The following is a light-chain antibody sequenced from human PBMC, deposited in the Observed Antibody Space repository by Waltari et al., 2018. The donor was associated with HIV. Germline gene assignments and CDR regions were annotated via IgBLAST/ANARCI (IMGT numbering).Light chain of an antibody. Sequence: SSELTQDPVVSVALGQTVTITCQGDSLSSYYATWYQQKPGQAPLLVFFGKNSRPSGIPDRFSGSNSRNKASLTITGAQAEDEADYDCYSRDSTTNHRVFGGGTKLTVL. CDR3: YSRDSTTNHRV. J-gene: IGLJ2*01. CDR1: SLSSYY. V-gene: IGLV3-19*01. CDR2: GKN.